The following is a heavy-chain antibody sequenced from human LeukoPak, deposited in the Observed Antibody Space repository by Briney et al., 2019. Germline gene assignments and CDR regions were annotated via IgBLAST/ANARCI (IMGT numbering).Heavy chain of an antibody. J-gene: IGHJ4*02. CDR1: GGSISTNNYY. CDR3: ARLPDGSKSYSQLNHDY. D-gene: IGHD3-10*01. V-gene: IGHV4-39*01. Sequence: KPSETLSLTCTVSGGSISTNNYYWAWIRQPPGKGLEWIGHIYYSGNTYYNPSLKSRVTIYVDTSKNQFSLEVRSVTAADTAVYYCARLPDGSKSYSQLNHDYWGQGTLVTVSS. CDR2: IYYSGNT.